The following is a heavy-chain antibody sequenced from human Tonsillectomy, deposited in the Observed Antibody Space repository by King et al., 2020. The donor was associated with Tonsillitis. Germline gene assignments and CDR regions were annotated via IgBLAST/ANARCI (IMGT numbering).Heavy chain of an antibody. CDR1: GYIFTKYW. CDR3: ARRSGIIRGNHDAFDV. CDR2: IDPSDSYT. V-gene: IGHV5-10-1*03. J-gene: IGHJ3*01. Sequence: QLVQSATEVKKPRESLRISCKASGYIFTKYWISWVRQTPERGLEWMGRIDPSDSYTNYGPSFQGHVTISVDKSITTAFLEWSSLEASDTAIYFCARRSGIIRGNHDAFDVWGQGTSVAVSS. D-gene: IGHD3-10*01.